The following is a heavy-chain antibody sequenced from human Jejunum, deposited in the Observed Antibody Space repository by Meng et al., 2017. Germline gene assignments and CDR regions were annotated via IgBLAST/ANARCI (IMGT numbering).Heavy chain of an antibody. V-gene: IGHV1-18*01. D-gene: IGHD1-26*01. J-gene: IGHJ4*02. Sequence: QVQLVQAGAEGKKPGASVKVSCKASGYPFTTYGISWVRQAPGQGLEWMGWISAYYGSTNYAQRLQGRVTLTRDTSTSTVYMDLRSLRSDDTAVYYCVREGGSNPYYFEYWGQGTLVTVSS. CDR2: ISAYYGST. CDR1: GYPFTTYG. CDR3: VREGGSNPYYFEY.